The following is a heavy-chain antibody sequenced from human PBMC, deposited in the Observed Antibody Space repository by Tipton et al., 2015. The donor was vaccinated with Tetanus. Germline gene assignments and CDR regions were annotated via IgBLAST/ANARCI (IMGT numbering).Heavy chain of an antibody. V-gene: IGHV3-21*01. CDR1: GFIVSSHY. Sequence: QLVQSGGGLIQPGGSLRLSCVASGFIVSSHYMSWVRQAPGKGLQWVASISSTSSYIYYADSVKGRFTISRDNAKNSLYLQINSLRAEDAALYYCASGRTLDYWGQGTLVTVSS. CDR3: ASGRTLDY. J-gene: IGHJ4*02. CDR2: ISSTSSYI.